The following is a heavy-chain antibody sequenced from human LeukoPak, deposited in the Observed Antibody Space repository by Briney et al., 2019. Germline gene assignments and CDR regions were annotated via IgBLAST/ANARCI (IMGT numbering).Heavy chain of an antibody. CDR2: LSGSGGNT. D-gene: IGHD2-2*01. Sequence: PGGSLRLSCAASGFTFDNYAMSWVRQAPGQGLEWVSALSGSGGNTYYADSVKGRFTISRDNSRNTLYLQMNGLRAEDTAGYYCAKVASLCTSTSCVRGGFDSWGQGTLVTVSS. J-gene: IGHJ4*02. CDR1: GFTFDNYA. CDR3: AKVASLCTSTSCVRGGFDS. V-gene: IGHV3-23*01.